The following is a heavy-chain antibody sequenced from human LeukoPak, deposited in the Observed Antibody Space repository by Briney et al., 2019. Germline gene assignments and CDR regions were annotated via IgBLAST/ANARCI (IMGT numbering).Heavy chain of an antibody. V-gene: IGHV1-18*01. CDR3: ARGITAYYYGSGSLNY. CDR1: GYTFTSYG. J-gene: IGHJ4*02. Sequence: GASVKVSCKASGYTFTSYGISWVRQAPGQGLEWMGWISAYNGNTNYAQKLQGRVTMTTDTSTSTAYMELRSLRSDDTAVYYCARGITAYYYGSGSLNYWGQGTLVTVSS. CDR2: ISAYNGNT. D-gene: IGHD3-10*01.